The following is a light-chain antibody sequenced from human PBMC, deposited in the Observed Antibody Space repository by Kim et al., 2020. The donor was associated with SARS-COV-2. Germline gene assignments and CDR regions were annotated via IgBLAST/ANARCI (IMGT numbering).Light chain of an antibody. J-gene: IGLJ1*01. CDR3: RSFTSSYTYF. Sequence: GQSITISCAGSSSDMGKYNYVSWYQQRPGDAPKLIIYDVNNRPSGASSRFSGSKSGNTASLTVSGLQAADEADYYCRSFTSSYTYFFGTGTKVTVL. CDR2: DVN. CDR1: SSDMGKYNY. V-gene: IGLV2-14*03.